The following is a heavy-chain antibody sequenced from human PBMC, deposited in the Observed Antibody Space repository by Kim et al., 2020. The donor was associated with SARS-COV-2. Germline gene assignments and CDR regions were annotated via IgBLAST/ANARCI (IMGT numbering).Heavy chain of an antibody. CDR1: GYTFTSYG. V-gene: IGHV1-18*01. J-gene: IGHJ4*02. CDR3: ARDFRTRQWLVPIYFDY. CDR2: ISAYNGNT. Sequence: ASVKVSCKASGYTFTSYGISWVRQAPGQGLEWMGWISAYNGNTNYAQKLQGRVTMTTDTSTSTAYMELRSLRSDDTAVYYCARDFRTRQWLVPIYFDYWGQGTLVTVSS. D-gene: IGHD6-19*01.